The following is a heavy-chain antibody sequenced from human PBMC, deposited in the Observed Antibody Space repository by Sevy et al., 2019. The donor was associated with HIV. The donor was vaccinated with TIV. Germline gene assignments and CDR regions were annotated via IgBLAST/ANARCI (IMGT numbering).Heavy chain of an antibody. CDR3: AGGGSRSEDYSSGLVV. CDR1: GFTFSNYA. V-gene: IGHV3-30-3*01. D-gene: IGHD3-10*01. CDR2: ISYDGCNR. Sequence: GGSLRLSCAASGFTFSNYAMHWVRHAPGKGLEWVALISYDGCNRYYADSVKGRFTIPRDNSKNTLYLQLNSVRAEDPAVYYWAGGGSRSEDYSSGLVVWGQRTTVTVSS. J-gene: IGHJ6*02.